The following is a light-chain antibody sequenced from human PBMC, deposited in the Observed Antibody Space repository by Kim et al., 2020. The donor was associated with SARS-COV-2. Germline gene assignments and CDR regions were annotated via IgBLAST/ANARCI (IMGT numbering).Light chain of an antibody. J-gene: IGKJ1*01. V-gene: IGKV4-1*01. CDR3: QKYYGSPRT. CDR2: WAS. CDR1: QSVLFSTNNKNY. Sequence: ATSNCKSSQSVLFSTNNKNYLAWYQQKPRQPPKVLICWASTRESGVPDRFSGSGSETDFTLTISSLQAEDVAVYYCQKYYGSPRTFGQGTKVDIK.